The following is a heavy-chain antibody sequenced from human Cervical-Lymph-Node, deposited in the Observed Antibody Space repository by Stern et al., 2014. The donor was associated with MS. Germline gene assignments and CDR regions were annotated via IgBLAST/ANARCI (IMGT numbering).Heavy chain of an antibody. D-gene: IGHD3-3*01. J-gene: IGHJ6*02. CDR3: AKEGRFLEWFPYYYGMDV. V-gene: IGHV3-30*18. CDR2: ISYDGSNK. Sequence: MQLVESGGGVVQPGRSLRLSCAASGFPFSSYGMHWVRQAPGKGLEWVAVISYDGSNKYYADTVKGRFTISRDNSKNTLYLQMNSLRAEDTAVYYCAKEGRFLEWFPYYYGMDVWGQGTTVTVSS. CDR1: GFPFSSYG.